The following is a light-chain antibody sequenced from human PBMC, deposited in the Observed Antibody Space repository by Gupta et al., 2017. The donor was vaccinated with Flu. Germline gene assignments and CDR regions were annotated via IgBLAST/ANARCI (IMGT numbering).Light chain of an antibody. Sequence: QSVLTQPPSVSAAPGQRVSISCFGSSSNIGAGYDVHWYQQHPGTTHKLLIFANNNRPSGVPDRFSGSGSGTGASLAITGFQSDDEADYYCQSYENNLSGSAVFGGGTKLTVL. V-gene: IGLV1-40*01. CDR2: ANN. J-gene: IGLJ2*01. CDR1: SSNIGAGYD. CDR3: QSYENNLSGSAV.